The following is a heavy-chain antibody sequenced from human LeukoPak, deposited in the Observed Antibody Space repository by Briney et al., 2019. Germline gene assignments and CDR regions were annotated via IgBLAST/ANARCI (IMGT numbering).Heavy chain of an antibody. CDR1: GSSINSHY. V-gene: IGHV4-59*11. D-gene: IGHD3-10*01. J-gene: IGHJ4*02. CDR3: ASRPADSTWFGVFDY. CDR2: VFNGGST. Sequence: ASETLSLTCSVSGSSINSHYWSWIRQSPGKGLEWIGYVFNGGSTNYNPSLKSRVTMSLDTSREQFSLRLSSVTAADTAIYYCASRPADSTWFGVFDYWSQGTLVTVSS.